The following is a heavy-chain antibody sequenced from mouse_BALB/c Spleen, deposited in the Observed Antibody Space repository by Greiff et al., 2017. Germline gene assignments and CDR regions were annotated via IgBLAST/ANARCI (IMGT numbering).Heavy chain of an antibody. CDR3: TRRQLGLHYAMDY. CDR2: IRLKSNNYAT. CDR1: GFTFSNYW. D-gene: IGHD3-1*01. V-gene: IGHV6-6*02. Sequence: DVHLVESGGGLVQPGGSMKLSCVASGFTFSNYWMNWVRQSPEKGLEWVAEIRLKSNNYATHYAESVKGRFTISRDDSKSSVYLQMNNLRAEDTGIYYCTRRQLGLHYAMDYWGQGTSVTVSS. J-gene: IGHJ4*01.